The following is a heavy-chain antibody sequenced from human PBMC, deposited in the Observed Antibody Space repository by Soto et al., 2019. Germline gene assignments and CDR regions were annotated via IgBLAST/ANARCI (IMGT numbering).Heavy chain of an antibody. J-gene: IGHJ4*01. CDR3: ARDPYCSSTSCPGRYFDY. CDR1: GGTFSSYA. Sequence: SVKVSCKASGGTFSSYAISWVRQAPGQGLEWMGGIIPIFGTANYAQKFQGRVTITADKSTSTAYMELSSLRSEDTAVYYCARDPYCSSTSCPGRYFDYWGHGTLVTVPS. V-gene: IGHV1-69*06. CDR2: IIPIFGTA. D-gene: IGHD2-2*01.